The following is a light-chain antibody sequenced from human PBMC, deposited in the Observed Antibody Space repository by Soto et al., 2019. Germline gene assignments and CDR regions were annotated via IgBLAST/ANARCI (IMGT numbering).Light chain of an antibody. CDR3: YSYTTSSTYV. J-gene: IGLJ1*01. CDR2: DVS. Sequence: QSVLTQPASVSGSPGQSITISCSGTSSDVGGYNYVSWYQQHPGKAPKVMIYDVSNRPSGVSTRFSGSKSGNTASLTISGLQAEDEADYYCYSYTTSSTYVFGTGTKLTVL. CDR1: SSDVGGYNY. V-gene: IGLV2-14*01.